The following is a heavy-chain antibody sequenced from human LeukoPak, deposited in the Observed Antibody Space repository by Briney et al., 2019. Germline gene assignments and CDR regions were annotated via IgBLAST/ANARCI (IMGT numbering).Heavy chain of an antibody. CDR2: IYTSGST. Sequence: SETLSLTCAVYGGSFSGYYWSWIRQPAGKGLEWIGRIYTSGSTNYNPSLKSRVTISVDTSKNQFSLKLSSVTAADTAVYYCARHALLRPPYYFDYWGQGTLVTVSS. J-gene: IGHJ4*02. CDR1: GGSFSGYY. D-gene: IGHD3-3*01. CDR3: ARHALLRPPYYFDY. V-gene: IGHV4-59*10.